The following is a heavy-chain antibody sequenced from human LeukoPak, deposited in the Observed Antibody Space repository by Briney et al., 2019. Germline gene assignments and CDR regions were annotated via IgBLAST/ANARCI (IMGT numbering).Heavy chain of an antibody. J-gene: IGHJ5*02. CDR1: GYTFTIYY. CDR3: ARVGDYSPRGWFDP. D-gene: IGHD4-11*01. CDR2: INPSGGST. V-gene: IGHV1-46*01. Sequence: ASVKVSCKASGYTFTIYYIHWVRQAPGQGLEWMGIINPSGGSTTYAQKFQGRVTMTRDSSTRTLYMELSSLRSEDTAFYYCARVGDYSPRGWFDPWGQGTLVTVSS.